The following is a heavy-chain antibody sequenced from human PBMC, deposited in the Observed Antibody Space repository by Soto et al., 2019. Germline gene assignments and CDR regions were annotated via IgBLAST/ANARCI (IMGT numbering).Heavy chain of an antibody. J-gene: IGHJ6*02. D-gene: IGHD3-10*01. Sequence: TLSLTCAVAGGSISSTNWWSWVRQSPGKGLEWIGEIYHNGIPDYNPSLKSRVTISVDKSKNHVFLKLTSVTAADTAMYFCGRWLGTSYGMDVWGQGTAVTVSS. CDR1: GGSISSTNW. V-gene: IGHV4-4*01. CDR2: IYHNGIP. CDR3: GRWLGTSYGMDV.